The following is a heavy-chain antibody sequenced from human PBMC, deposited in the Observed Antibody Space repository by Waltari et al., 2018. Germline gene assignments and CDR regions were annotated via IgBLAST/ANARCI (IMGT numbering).Heavy chain of an antibody. CDR2: ISSSGRTI. D-gene: IGHD7-27*01. CDR1: GFTFSSYE. J-gene: IGHJ2*01. Sequence: EVQLVESGGGLVQPGGSLRLSCAASGFTFSSYEMNWVRQAPGKGLEWVAYISSSGRTIYNADSVKGRFTSSRDNAKNSLSLQMNSLRAEDTAIYYCARETVNWGSERYFDLWGRGTLVTVSS. CDR3: ARETVNWGSERYFDL. V-gene: IGHV3-48*03.